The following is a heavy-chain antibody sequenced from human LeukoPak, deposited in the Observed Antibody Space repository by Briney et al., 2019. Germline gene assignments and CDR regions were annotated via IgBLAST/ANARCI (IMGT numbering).Heavy chain of an antibody. J-gene: IGHJ4*02. D-gene: IGHD1-26*01. Sequence: ASVKVSCKASGYTFTSYGISWVRQAPGQGLEWMGWISAYNGNTNYAQKLQGRVTMTRNTSISTAYMELSSLRSEDTAVYYCATLSGSYVPFDYWGQGTLVTVSS. V-gene: IGHV1-18*01. CDR1: GYTFTSYG. CDR3: ATLSGSYVPFDY. CDR2: ISAYNGNT.